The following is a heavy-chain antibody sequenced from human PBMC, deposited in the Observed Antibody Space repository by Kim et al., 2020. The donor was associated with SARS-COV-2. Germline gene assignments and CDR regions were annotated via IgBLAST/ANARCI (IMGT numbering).Heavy chain of an antibody. CDR1: GDSLSNGDYS. CDR3: ARVWRTATNARRVLSHWFAP. CDR2: IRDTGTT. Sequence: SETLSLTCTVSGDSLSNGDYSWAWLRQSPGKGLECFGHIRDTGTTYYNPSLRSRVTLSVDMFSNQFSLKLSSVTAADTAVYYCARVWRTATNARRVLSHWFAPWGPGTLVTVSS. V-gene: IGHV4-30-4*01. J-gene: IGHJ5*01. D-gene: IGHD3-3*01.